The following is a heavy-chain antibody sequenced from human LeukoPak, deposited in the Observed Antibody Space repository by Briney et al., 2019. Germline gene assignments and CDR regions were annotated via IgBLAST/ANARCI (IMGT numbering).Heavy chain of an antibody. J-gene: IGHJ6*04. D-gene: IGHD3-10*02. V-gene: IGHV3-48*03. CDR2: ISSSGSTI. CDR3: AELGITMIGGV. CDR1: GFISSSYE. Sequence: GGSLRLSCAASGFISSSYEMNWVRQAPGKGLEWVSYISSSGSTIYYADSVKGRFTISRDNAKNSLYLQMNSLRAEDTAVYYCAELGITMIGGVWGKGTTVTISS.